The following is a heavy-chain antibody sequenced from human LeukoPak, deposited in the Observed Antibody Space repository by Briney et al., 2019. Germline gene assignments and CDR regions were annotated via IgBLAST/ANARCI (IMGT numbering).Heavy chain of an antibody. Sequence: SETLSLTCTVSGGSISSSSYYWGWIRQPPGKRLEWIGSIYYSGSTYYNPSLKSRVTISVDTSKNQFSLKLSSVTAADTAVYYCARRYSSGWYTYWGQGTLVTVSS. D-gene: IGHD6-19*01. CDR2: IYYSGST. CDR1: GGSISSSSYY. CDR3: ARRYSSGWYTY. V-gene: IGHV4-39*01. J-gene: IGHJ4*02.